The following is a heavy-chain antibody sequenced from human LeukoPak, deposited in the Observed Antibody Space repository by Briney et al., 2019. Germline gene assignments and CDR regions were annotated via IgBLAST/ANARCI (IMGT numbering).Heavy chain of an antibody. Sequence: PSETLSLTCTVSGGSVSSSSYYWGWIRQPPGKGLEWIGEINHSGSTNYNPSLKSRVTISVDTSKNQFSLKLSSVTAADTAVYYCARQNNGYWGQGTLVTVSS. CDR3: ARQNNGY. D-gene: IGHD2-8*01. V-gene: IGHV4-39*01. CDR1: GGSVSSSSYY. CDR2: INHSGST. J-gene: IGHJ4*02.